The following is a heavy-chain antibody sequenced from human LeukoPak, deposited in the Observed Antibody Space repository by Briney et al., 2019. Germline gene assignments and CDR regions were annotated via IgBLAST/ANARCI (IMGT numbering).Heavy chain of an antibody. Sequence: SETLSLTCTVSGGSISSYYWSWIRQPPGKGLEWIGYIYYSGSTNYNPSLKSRVTISVDTSKNQFSLKLSSVTAADTAVYYCARDFRGTGMFDYWGQGTLVTVSS. J-gene: IGHJ4*02. CDR3: ARDFRGTGMFDY. D-gene: IGHD1-14*01. CDR1: GGSISSYY. V-gene: IGHV4-59*01. CDR2: IYYSGST.